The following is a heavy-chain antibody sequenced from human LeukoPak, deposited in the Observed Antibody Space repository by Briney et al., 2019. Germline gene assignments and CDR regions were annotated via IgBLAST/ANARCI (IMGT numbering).Heavy chain of an antibody. V-gene: IGHV3-23*01. CDR3: AKARGIVVVPAAMVSDY. D-gene: IGHD2-2*01. CDR1: GFTFRSYA. CDR2: FSGSDGTT. Sequence: TGGSLRLSCAASGFTFRSYALSWVRQAPGKGLEWLAAFSGSDGTTYYADSVKVRFTISRDNSKNTLYLQMNSLRAEDTAVYYCAKARGIVVVPAAMVSDYWGQGTLVTVSS. J-gene: IGHJ4*02.